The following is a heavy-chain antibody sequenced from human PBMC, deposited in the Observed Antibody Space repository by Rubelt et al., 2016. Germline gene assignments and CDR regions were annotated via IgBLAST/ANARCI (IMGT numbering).Heavy chain of an antibody. CDR1: GGSISSGGYY. CDR2: IYYSGST. D-gene: IGHD6-13*01. J-gene: IGHJ3*02. V-gene: IGHV4-31*03. CDR3: ARGPRSWLGDAFDI. Sequence: QVQLQQWGAGLLKPSETLSLTCTVSGGSISSGGYYWSWIRQHPGKGLEWIGYIYYSGSTFYNPSLNSWVTLSGDTSKIQFSPKPSSVTAADTAVYYCARGPRSWLGDAFDIWGQGTTVTVSS.